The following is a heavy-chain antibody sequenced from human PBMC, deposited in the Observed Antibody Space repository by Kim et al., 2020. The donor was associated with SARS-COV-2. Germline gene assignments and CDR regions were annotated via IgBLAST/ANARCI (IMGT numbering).Heavy chain of an antibody. CDR1: GFTFSDFY. Sequence: GGSLRLSCAASGFTFSDFYMSWIRQAPGKGLEWVSYISTVGAAKYYGDPVKGRFTISRDNAKKSLYVQMNSLRAEDTAVYYCARVLGSGNDRGLDYWGPGPLVTVSS. CDR3: ARVLGSGNDRGLDY. CDR2: ISTVGAAK. D-gene: IGHD5-12*01. J-gene: IGHJ4*02. V-gene: IGHV3-11*04.